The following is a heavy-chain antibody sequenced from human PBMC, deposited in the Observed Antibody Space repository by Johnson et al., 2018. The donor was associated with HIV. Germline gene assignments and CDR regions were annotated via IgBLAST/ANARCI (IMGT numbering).Heavy chain of an antibody. CDR1: GFNFSNYG. D-gene: IGHD1-26*01. CDR3: AKDRTSGSYSDDAFDI. J-gene: IGHJ3*02. Sequence: VLLVESGGGVVQPGRSLRLSCAASGFNFSNYGMYWVRQAPGKGLEWVSAISGSGGSTYYADSVKGRFTISRDNSKNTLYLQMNSLRAEDTAVYYCAKDRTSGSYSDDAFDIWGQGTMVTVSS. CDR2: ISGSGGST. V-gene: IGHV3-23*04.